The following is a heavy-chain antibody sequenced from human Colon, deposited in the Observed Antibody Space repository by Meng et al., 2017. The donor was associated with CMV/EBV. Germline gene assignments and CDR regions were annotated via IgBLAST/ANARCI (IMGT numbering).Heavy chain of an antibody. J-gene: IGHJ6*02. CDR3: ATGKAVAGKSYYYYGMGV. CDR2: INQGGGEK. V-gene: IGHV3-7*01. D-gene: IGHD6-19*01. Sequence: GESLKISCAASGFIFSDYWMTWVRQAPGKGLEWVANINQGGGEKYYVDSVKGRFTTSRDNAKNSVYLQMNNLRAEDTAVYYCATGKAVAGKSYYYYGMGVWGQGTTVTVSS. CDR1: GFIFSDYW.